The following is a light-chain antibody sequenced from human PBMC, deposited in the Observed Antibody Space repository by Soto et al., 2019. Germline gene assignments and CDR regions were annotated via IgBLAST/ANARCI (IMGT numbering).Light chain of an antibody. Sequence: DIAMTQSPSTLSVSVGDSVTITCRASQTVNKYLAWYHQKPGKTPKLLIHEASTLQPGVPSRFAGSGFVTEFTLTISGLQPDDFGIYFCQQYKYYWTFGQGTRVEVK. CDR1: QTVNKY. V-gene: IGKV1-5*03. CDR3: QQYKYYWT. CDR2: EAS. J-gene: IGKJ1*01.